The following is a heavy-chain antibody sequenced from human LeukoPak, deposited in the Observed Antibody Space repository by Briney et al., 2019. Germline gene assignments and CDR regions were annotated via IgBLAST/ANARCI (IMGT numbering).Heavy chain of an antibody. J-gene: IGHJ4*02. CDR2: IYYSGST. CDR3: ARLASYYYGSGSYSPYFDY. Sequence: SQTLSLTCTVSGGSISSGDYYWSWIRQPPGKGLEWIGYIYYSGSTYYNPSLKSRVTISADTSKNQFSLKLSSVTAADTAVYYCARLASYYYGSGSYSPYFDYWGQGTLVTVSS. CDR1: GGSISSGDYY. D-gene: IGHD3-10*01. V-gene: IGHV4-30-4*01.